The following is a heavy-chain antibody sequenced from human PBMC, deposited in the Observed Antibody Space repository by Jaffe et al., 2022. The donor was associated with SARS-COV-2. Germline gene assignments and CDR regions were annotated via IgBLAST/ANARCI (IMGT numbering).Heavy chain of an antibody. V-gene: IGHV4-61*02. J-gene: IGHJ5*02. CDR3: ARGGAGCSGGSCYSYNWFDP. CDR2: IYTSGST. Sequence: QVQLQESGPGLVKPSQTLSLTCTVSGGSISSGSYYWSWIRQPAGKGLEWIGRIYTSGSTNYNPSLKSRVTISVDTSKNQFSLKLSSVTAADTAVYYCARGGAGCSGGSCYSYNWFDPWGQGTLVTVSS. CDR1: GGSISSGSYY. D-gene: IGHD2-15*01.